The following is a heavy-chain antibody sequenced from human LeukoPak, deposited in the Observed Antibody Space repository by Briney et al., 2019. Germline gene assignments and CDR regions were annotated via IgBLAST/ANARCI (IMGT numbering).Heavy chain of an antibody. CDR1: GGSFSGYY. D-gene: IGHD3-16*02. V-gene: IGHV3-11*01. Sequence: PSETLSLTCAVYGGSFSGYYMSWIRQAPGKGLEWVSYISSSGSTIYYADSVKGRFTISRDNAKNSLYLQMNSLRAEDTAVYYCASYYDYVWGSYRSNDYWGQGTLVTVSS. J-gene: IGHJ4*02. CDR3: ASYYDYVWGSYRSNDY. CDR2: ISSSGSTI.